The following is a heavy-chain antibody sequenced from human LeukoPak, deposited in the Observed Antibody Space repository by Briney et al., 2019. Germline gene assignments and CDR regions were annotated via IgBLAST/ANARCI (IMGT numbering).Heavy chain of an antibody. CDR1: GGSFSGYY. D-gene: IGHD5/OR15-5a*01. CDR2: INHSGST. V-gene: IGHV4-34*01. Sequence: SETLSLTCAVYGGSFSGYYWSWIRQPPGKGLEWIGEINHSGSTNYNPSLKSRVTISVDTSKNQFSLKLSSVTAADTAVYYCARPSTSTGWFDPWGQGTLVTVSS. J-gene: IGHJ5*02. CDR3: ARPSTSTGWFDP.